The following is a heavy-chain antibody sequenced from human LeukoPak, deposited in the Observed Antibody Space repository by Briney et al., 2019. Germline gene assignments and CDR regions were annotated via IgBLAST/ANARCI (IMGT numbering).Heavy chain of an antibody. D-gene: IGHD6-13*01. Sequence: GASVKVSCKASGYTFTGYYMHWVRQAPGQGLEWMGWINPNSGGTNYAQKFQGRVTMTRDTSISTAYMELSRLRSDDTAVYYCARDLLWQQLSGYMDVWGKGTTVTVSS. V-gene: IGHV1-2*02. CDR2: INPNSGGT. CDR3: ARDLLWQQLSGYMDV. J-gene: IGHJ6*03. CDR1: GYTFTGYY.